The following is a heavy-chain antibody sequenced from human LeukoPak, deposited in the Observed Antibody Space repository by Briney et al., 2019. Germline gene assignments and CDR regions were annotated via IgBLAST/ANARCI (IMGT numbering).Heavy chain of an antibody. CDR3: ARHEEEDGYNAKTSHH. CDR1: GGSISGSNYY. D-gene: IGHD5-24*01. CDR2: IYYSGRT. V-gene: IGHV4-39*01. J-gene: IGHJ5*02. Sequence: PSETLSLTCTVSGGSISGSNYYWGWIRQPPGMGLEWIGSIYYSGRTYYNPSLKSRVTISVDTSKNQFSLRLSSVTAADTAVYYCARHEEEDGYNAKTSHHWGQGTLVTVSS.